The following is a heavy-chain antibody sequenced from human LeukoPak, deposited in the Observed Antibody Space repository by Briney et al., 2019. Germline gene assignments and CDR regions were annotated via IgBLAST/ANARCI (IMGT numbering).Heavy chain of an antibody. CDR3: ARDFSRYCSSTSCYAAWFDP. J-gene: IGHJ5*02. CDR2: IIPIFGTA. V-gene: IGHV1-69*13. Sequence: SVKVSCKTSGGTFSNCAISWVRQAPGQGLEWMGGIIPIFGTANYAQKFQGRVTITADESTSTAYMELSSLRSEDTAVYYCARDFSRYCSSTSCYAAWFDPWGQGTLVTVSS. D-gene: IGHD2-2*01. CDR1: GGTFSNCA.